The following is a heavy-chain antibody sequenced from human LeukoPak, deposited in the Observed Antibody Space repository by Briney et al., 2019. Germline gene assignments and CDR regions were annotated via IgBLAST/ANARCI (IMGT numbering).Heavy chain of an antibody. V-gene: IGHV1-2*02. Sequence: GASVKVSCKASGYTLTGYYMHWVRQAPGQGLEWMGWINPNSGGTNYAQKFQGRVTMTRNTSISTTYMELSRLRSDDTAVYYCARVPTPVTYYYDSSGYIKFDPWGQGTLVTVSS. D-gene: IGHD3-22*01. CDR1: GYTLTGYY. J-gene: IGHJ5*02. CDR3: ARVPTPVTYYYDSSGYIKFDP. CDR2: INPNSGGT.